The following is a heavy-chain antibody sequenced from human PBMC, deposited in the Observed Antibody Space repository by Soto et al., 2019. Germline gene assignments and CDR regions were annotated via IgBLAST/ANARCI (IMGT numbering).Heavy chain of an antibody. Sequence: GESLKISCAASGFTFSSYAMSWVRQAPGKGLEWVSAISGSGGSTYYADSVKGRFTISRDNSKNTLYLQMNSLRAEDTAVYYCAKDRVYDSSGYLDYWGQGTLVTVSS. J-gene: IGHJ4*02. CDR2: ISGSGGST. CDR1: GFTFSSYA. CDR3: AKDRVYDSSGYLDY. D-gene: IGHD3-22*01. V-gene: IGHV3-23*01.